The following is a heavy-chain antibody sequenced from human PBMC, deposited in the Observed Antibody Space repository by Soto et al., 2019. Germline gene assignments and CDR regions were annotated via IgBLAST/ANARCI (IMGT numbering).Heavy chain of an antibody. CDR3: AKSVYSYASLGY. V-gene: IGHV3-23*01. J-gene: IGHJ4*02. CDR2: ISGSGGST. D-gene: IGHD5-18*01. Sequence: GVSLRLSCAAAGFTFSSFAMSWVRQAPGKGLEWVSAISGSGGSTYYADSVKGRFTISRDNSKNTLYLQMNSLRAEDTAVYYCAKSVYSYASLGYSGQGTLVTVSS. CDR1: GFTFSSFA.